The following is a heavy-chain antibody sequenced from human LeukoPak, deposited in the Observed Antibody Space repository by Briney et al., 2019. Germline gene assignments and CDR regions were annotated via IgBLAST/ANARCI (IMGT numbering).Heavy chain of an antibody. CDR3: AGPFGVQAYCGGDCYSSFDY. D-gene: IGHD2-21*02. J-gene: IGHJ4*02. V-gene: IGHV3-23*01. CDR1: GFTFSSYA. CDR2: ISGSGGST. Sequence: GGSLRLSCAASGFTFSSYAMSWVRQAPGKGLEWVSAISGSGGSTYYADSVKGRFTISRDNSKNTLYLQMNSLRAEDTAVYYCAGPFGVQAYCGGDCYSSFDYWGQGTLVTVSS.